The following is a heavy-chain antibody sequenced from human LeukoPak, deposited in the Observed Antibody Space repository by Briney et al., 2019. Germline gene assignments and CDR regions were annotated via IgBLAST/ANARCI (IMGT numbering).Heavy chain of an antibody. CDR1: GFTVSSNY. CDR2: VYSGGST. J-gene: IGHJ4*02. Sequence: GGSLRLSCAASGFTVSSNYMSWVRQDPGKGLDWVSIVYSGGSTYYADSVKGRFTISRDNSKNTLYLQMNSLRAEDTAVYYCARDKAGNRYFDSWGQGTLVTVSS. V-gene: IGHV3-53*01. D-gene: IGHD6-19*01. CDR3: ARDKAGNRYFDS.